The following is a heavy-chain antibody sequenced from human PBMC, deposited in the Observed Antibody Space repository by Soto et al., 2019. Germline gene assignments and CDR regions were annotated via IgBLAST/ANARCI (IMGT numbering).Heavy chain of an antibody. J-gene: IGHJ4*02. CDR3: ARSSKNGYNALDN. CDR2: IFGDGSNK. D-gene: IGHD5-12*01. Sequence: ESGGGVVQPGRSLRLSCAASEFTFSNYAMHWVRQAPGKGLEWVTIIFGDGSNKYYADSVKGRFTISRDNSKNTLYLQMDSLRVEDTAVYYCARSSKNGYNALDNWGQGTLVTVSS. CDR1: EFTFSNYA. V-gene: IGHV3-30-3*01.